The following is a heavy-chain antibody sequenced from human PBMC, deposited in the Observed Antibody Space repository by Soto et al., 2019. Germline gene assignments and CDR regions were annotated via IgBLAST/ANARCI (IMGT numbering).Heavy chain of an antibody. J-gene: IGHJ6*02. D-gene: IGHD3-9*01. V-gene: IGHV3-15*01. CDR3: TTGLGYYDPYGMDV. Sequence: KTGGSLRLSCAASGFTFSDAWMSWVRQAPGKGLEWIGRIKRETDDGTTDYTAPMKGRFTISRDDSKNTLFLQMNSLKTDDTAVYYCTTGLGYYDPYGMDVWGQGTTVTVSS. CDR2: IKRETDDGTT. CDR1: GFTFSDAW.